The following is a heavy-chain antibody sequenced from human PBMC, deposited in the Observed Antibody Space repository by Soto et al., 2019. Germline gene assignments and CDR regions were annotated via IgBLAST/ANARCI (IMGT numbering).Heavy chain of an antibody. V-gene: IGHV5-51*01. CDR3: ARQSKYYYYYMDV. J-gene: IGHJ6*03. Sequence: GESLKISCEASGYSFTNYWIGWVRQMPGKGLEWMGIIYPGDSETRYSPSFQGQVPISADKSISTAYLQWSSLKASDTAMYYCARQSKYYYYYMDVWGKGTTVTVSS. D-gene: IGHD4-4*01. CDR2: IYPGDSET. CDR1: GYSFTNYW.